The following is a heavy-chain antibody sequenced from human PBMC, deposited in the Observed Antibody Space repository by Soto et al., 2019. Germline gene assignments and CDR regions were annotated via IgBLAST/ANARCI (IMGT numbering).Heavy chain of an antibody. CDR3: ARVISSGDEYFDY. V-gene: IGHV4-4*02. D-gene: IGHD3-22*01. CDR2: ISHTGTT. CDR1: GDSIGGSQW. Sequence: PSETLSLTCAVSGDSIGGSQWWSWVRLPPGKGLEWIGEISHTGTTNYNPSLKSRVTMSVDKPKNQFSLNLTSVTAADTAVYYCARVISSGDEYFDYWGQGTVVTVSS. J-gene: IGHJ4*02.